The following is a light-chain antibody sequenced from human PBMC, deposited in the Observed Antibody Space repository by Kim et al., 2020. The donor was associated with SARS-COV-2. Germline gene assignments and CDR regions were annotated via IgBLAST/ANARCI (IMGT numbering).Light chain of an antibody. CDR3: QQYGSS. Sequence: PLSFAPGETAALSCSASRSVSDYLSWYQQKPGQAPRLLIYGASSGATDIPDRFSGSGSGTDFTLTINRLEPEDFAVYYCQQYGSSFGQGTKVDIK. J-gene: IGKJ1*01. CDR2: GAS. V-gene: IGKV3-20*01. CDR1: RSVSDY.